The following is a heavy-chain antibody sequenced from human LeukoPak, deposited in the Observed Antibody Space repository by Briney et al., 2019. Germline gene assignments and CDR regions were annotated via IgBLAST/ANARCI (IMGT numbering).Heavy chain of an antibody. J-gene: IGHJ4*02. D-gene: IGHD6-13*01. CDR2: INHSGST. CDR1: GGSFSGYY. CDR3: ARPPKMYSSSWYPFDY. Sequence: SETLSLTCAVYGGSFSGYYWSWIRQPPGKGLEWIGEINHSGSTNYNPSLKSRVTISVDTSKNQFSLKLSSVTAADTAVYYCARPPKMYSSSWYPFDYWGQGTLVTVSS. V-gene: IGHV4-34*01.